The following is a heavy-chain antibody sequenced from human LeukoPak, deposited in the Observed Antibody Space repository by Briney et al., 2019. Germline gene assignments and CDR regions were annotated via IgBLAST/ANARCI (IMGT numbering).Heavy chain of an antibody. CDR1: GFTFSSYG. CDR2: IWYDGSIN. V-gene: IGHV3-33*01. J-gene: IGHJ4*02. CDR3: ARDSTSMVSSHFDY. D-gene: IGHD5-18*01. Sequence: PGRSLRLSFAASGFTFSSYGMHWGRQATGKGLEWVAVIWYDGSINYYADSVKGRFTISRDNSKNTLNLQMNSLRAEDTAVYYCARDSTSMVSSHFDYWGLGTLVTVSS.